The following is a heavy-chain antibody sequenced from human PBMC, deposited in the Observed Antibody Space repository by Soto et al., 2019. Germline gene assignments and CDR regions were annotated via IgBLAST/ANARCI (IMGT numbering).Heavy chain of an antibody. CDR1: GYTFTSYD. CDR3: ARAPVLRFLEWLLSTPYYFDY. D-gene: IGHD3-3*01. J-gene: IGHJ4*02. V-gene: IGHV1-8*01. CDR2: MSPNSGNT. Sequence: ASVKVSCKASGYTFTSYDINWVRQATGQGLEWMGWMSPNSGNTGYAQKFQGRVTMTRNTSISTAYMELSSLRSEDTAVYYCARAPVLRFLEWLLSTPYYFDYWGQGTLVTVSS.